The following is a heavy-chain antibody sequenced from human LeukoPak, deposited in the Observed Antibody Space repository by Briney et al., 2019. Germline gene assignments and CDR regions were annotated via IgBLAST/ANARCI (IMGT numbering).Heavy chain of an antibody. V-gene: IGHV3-48*04. Sequence: GGSLRLSCAASGFTFSTYNMNWVRQAPGKGLEWLAYITSNINTIYYADSVKGRFTISRDNAKNSLYLQMNSLRAEDTAVYYCARGEVAGPWGQGTLVTVSS. D-gene: IGHD6-19*01. CDR3: ARGEVAGP. CDR2: ITSNINTI. CDR1: GFTFSTYN. J-gene: IGHJ5*02.